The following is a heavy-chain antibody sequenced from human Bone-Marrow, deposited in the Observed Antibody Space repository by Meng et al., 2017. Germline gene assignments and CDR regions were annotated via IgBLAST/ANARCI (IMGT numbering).Heavy chain of an antibody. V-gene: IGHV1-69*01. CDR1: VGTCSSYA. CDR3: ARDEDISAAGKLFGDY. Sequence: GKLGHDVLEEKVPGPAVKVQFKSYVGTCSSYAIGWWGKAHGQGMEWMGGIIPIFGTANYAQKFQGRVTITADESTSTAYMELSGLRSDDTAMYYCARDEDISAAGKLFGDYWGQGTLVTVSS. J-gene: IGHJ4*02. D-gene: IGHD6-13*01. CDR2: IIPIFGTA.